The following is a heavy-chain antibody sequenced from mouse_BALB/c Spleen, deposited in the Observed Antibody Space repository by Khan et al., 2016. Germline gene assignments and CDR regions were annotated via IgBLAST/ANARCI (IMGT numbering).Heavy chain of an antibody. J-gene: IGHJ2*01. CDR2: INTYTGEP. V-gene: IGHV9-3-1*01. CDR1: VYTFTNYG. D-gene: IGHD2-14*01. CDR3: ESEYYRYDVDDY. Sequence: QIQLVQSGPELKKPGETVKISCKASVYTFTNYGMNWVKQAPGKGLKWMGWINTYTGEPTYADDFKVRFAFSLETSASTAYLQLNNLKNEDTATYFCESEYYRYDVDDYWGQGTTLTVSS.